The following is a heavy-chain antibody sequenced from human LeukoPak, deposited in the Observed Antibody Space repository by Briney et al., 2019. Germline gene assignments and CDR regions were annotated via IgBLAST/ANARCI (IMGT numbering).Heavy chain of an antibody. CDR3: ARDATGANWYFDL. V-gene: IGHV4-34*01. D-gene: IGHD2-15*01. CDR2: INHSGST. CDR1: GGSFSGYY. Sequence: PSETLSLTCAVYGGSFSGYYWSWIRQPPGKGLEWIGEINHSGSTNYNPSLKSRVTISIDRSKNQFSLKLNSVTAADTAVYYCARDATGANWYFDLWGRGTLVTVSS. J-gene: IGHJ2*01.